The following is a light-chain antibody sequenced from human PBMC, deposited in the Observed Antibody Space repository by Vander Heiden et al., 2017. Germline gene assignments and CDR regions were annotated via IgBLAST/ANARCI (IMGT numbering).Light chain of an antibody. Sequence: QSALTQPASLSGPPGQSITISCIGTSSDIGLYNYVSWYQQHPGQAPRLLIYDVYSRPSGVSSRFSASRSAHTASLTISGLQTEDEADYYCSAYTPTDTVIFGGGTTLTVL. CDR2: DVY. CDR3: SAYTPTDTVI. CDR1: SSDIGLYNY. J-gene: IGLJ2*01. V-gene: IGLV2-14*03.